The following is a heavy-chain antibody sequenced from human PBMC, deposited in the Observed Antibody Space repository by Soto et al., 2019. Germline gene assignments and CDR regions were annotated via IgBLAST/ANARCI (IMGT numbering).Heavy chain of an antibody. CDR2: ISSSSSYI. V-gene: IGHV3-21*01. J-gene: IGHJ5*01. D-gene: IGHD3-22*01. CDR1: GFTFSSYS. Sequence: GGSLRLSCAASGFTFSSYSMNWVRQAPGKGLEWVSSISSSSSYIYYADSVKGRFTISRDNAKNSLYLQMNSLRAEDTAVYYCARESSFQYYYDSSGYYYMGPPDSWGQGTLVTVSS. CDR3: ARESSFQYYYDSSGYYYMGPPDS.